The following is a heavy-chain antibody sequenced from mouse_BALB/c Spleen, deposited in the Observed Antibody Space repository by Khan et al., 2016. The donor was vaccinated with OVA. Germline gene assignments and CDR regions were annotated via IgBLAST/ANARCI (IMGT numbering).Heavy chain of an antibody. J-gene: IGHJ2*01. Sequence: MQLEESGPSLVKPSQTLSLTCSVTGDSITSGYWNWIRKFPGNKLEYMGYISSSDSTFYNPSLKSRISFTRDTSKNQHYLQLNTVTTDDTATYYSARWNYRYDGYFDYWGQGTTLTVSS. CDR2: ISSSDST. V-gene: IGHV3-8*02. CDR3: ARWNYRYDGYFDY. CDR1: GDSITSGY. D-gene: IGHD2-14*01.